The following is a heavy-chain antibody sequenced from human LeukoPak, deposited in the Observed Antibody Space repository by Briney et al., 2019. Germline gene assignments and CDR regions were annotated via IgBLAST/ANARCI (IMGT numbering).Heavy chain of an antibody. CDR2: ILYSGST. J-gene: IGHJ6*03. Sequence: PSETLSLTCTVSSGSIGTSNYYWGWVRQPPGKALEWIGNILYSGSTYYSPSLKSRVTISLDTSRNQFSLKLNSVTAADTAVYYCARDRGIAVAGRNYYYYYYMDVWGKGTTVTISS. D-gene: IGHD6-19*01. CDR3: ARDRGIAVAGRNYYYYYYMDV. CDR1: SGSIGTSNYY. V-gene: IGHV4-39*07.